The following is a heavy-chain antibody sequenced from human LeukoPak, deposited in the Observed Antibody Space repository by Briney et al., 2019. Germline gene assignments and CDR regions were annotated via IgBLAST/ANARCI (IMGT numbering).Heavy chain of an antibody. CDR1: GFNLDDYG. Sequence: GGPLRLSCAASGFNLDDYGMSWVRQGPGKGLEWVAGINWNGGSTDYADSMKGRFTISRDNAMKTLYLQMNSLRVEDTALYYCARDGRSGWYSDNWGQGTLVTVSS. J-gene: IGHJ4*02. CDR3: ARDGRSGWYSDN. V-gene: IGHV3-20*04. D-gene: IGHD6-19*01. CDR2: INWNGGST.